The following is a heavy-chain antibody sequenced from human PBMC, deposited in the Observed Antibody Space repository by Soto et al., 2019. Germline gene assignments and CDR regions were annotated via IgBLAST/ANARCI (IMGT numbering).Heavy chain of an antibody. J-gene: IGHJ6*02. V-gene: IGHV3-7*03. CDR2: IKADGTEK. CDR1: GFTFSSYW. CDR3: VTAVRGYNANGDL. Sequence: QTGGSLRLSCVGSGFTFSSYWMGWVRQTPGKGLEWVATIKADGTEKYYVDSVKGRFTFSRDNAKTSVYLEMNSLRAEDTAVYYCVTAVRGYNANGDLWGQGTTVTVSS. D-gene: IGHD5-12*01.